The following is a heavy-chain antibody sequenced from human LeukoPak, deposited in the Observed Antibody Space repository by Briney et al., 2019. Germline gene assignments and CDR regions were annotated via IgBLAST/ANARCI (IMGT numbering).Heavy chain of an antibody. CDR3: ARVGGMTTVNNAAFDI. D-gene: IGHD4-11*01. J-gene: IGHJ3*02. V-gene: IGHV4-4*07. Sequence: SETLSLTCTVSGGSISSYYWSWIRQPAGKGLEWIGRIYTSGSTNYNPSLKSRVTISIDKPKKQFSLKLISVTAADTAIYYCARVGGMTTVNNAAFDIWGQGTMVTVSS. CDR1: GGSISSYY. CDR2: IYTSGST.